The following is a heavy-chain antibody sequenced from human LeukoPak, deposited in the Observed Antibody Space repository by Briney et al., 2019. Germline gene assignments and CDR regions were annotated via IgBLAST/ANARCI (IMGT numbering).Heavy chain of an antibody. CDR1: GFTFSSYG. D-gene: IGHD5-18*01. CDR3: AKIRPWIQLWLEMDY. CDR2: ISYDGSNK. Sequence: PGRSLRLSRAASGFTFSSYGMHWVRQAPGKGLEWVAVISYDGSNKYYADSVKGRFTISRDNSKNTLYLQMNSLRAEDTAVYYCAKIRPWIQLWLEMDYWGQGTLVTVSS. V-gene: IGHV3-30*18. J-gene: IGHJ4*02.